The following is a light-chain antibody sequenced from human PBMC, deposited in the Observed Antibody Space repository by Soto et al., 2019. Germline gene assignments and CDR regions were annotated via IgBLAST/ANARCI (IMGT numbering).Light chain of an antibody. CDR1: QSISRW. Sequence: DIQMTQSPSTVSASVGDSVTITFRASQSISRWLAWYQQKPGTAPKLLIYDASSLESGVPSRFSGSGSGTEFTLTISSLQPDDSATYHCQQYNSFSTFGQGTKVDIK. CDR3: QQYNSFST. V-gene: IGKV1-5*01. CDR2: DAS. J-gene: IGKJ1*01.